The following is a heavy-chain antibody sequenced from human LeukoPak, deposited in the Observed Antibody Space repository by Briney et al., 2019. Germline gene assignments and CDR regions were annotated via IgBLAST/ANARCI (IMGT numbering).Heavy chain of an antibody. CDR3: ARVPYCSSTSCLGDWGFDY. CDR2: IISSSSYI. Sequence: GGSLRLSCAASGFTFSSNSMNWVRQAPGKGLEWVSSIISSSSYIYYADSVKGRFPISRDNAKNSLYLQMNSLRADDTAVYYCARVPYCSSTSCLGDWGFDYWGQGTLVTVSS. V-gene: IGHV3-21*01. D-gene: IGHD2-2*01. J-gene: IGHJ4*02. CDR1: GFTFSSNS.